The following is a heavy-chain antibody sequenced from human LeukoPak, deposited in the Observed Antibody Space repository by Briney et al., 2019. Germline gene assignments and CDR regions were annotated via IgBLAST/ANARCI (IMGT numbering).Heavy chain of an antibody. CDR1: GFTFSSYS. J-gene: IGHJ4*02. Sequence: PGGSLRLSCAASGFTFSSYSMNWVRQAPGKGLEWGSPISSSSSYIYYAESVKGRSTISRDNAKNSLYLQMNSLRSEDTAVYYCARDLSYYDSSGPDYWGQGTLVTVSS. CDR3: ARDLSYYDSSGPDY. CDR2: ISSSSSYI. V-gene: IGHV3-21*01. D-gene: IGHD3-22*01.